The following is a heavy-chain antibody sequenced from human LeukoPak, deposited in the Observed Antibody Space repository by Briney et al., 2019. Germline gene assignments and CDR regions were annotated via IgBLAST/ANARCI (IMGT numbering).Heavy chain of an antibody. V-gene: IGHV4-30-4*07. CDR3: ARDRVNGFDY. D-gene: IGHD3-10*01. CDR1: GGSISSGGYS. Sequence: SETLSLTCAVSGGSISSGGYSLSWIRQPPGKGLECIGYIYYSGSAYYNPSLKSRVTISVDTSKNQFSLKLSSVTAADTAVYYCARDRVNGFDYWGQGTLVTVSS. J-gene: IGHJ4*02. CDR2: IYYSGSA.